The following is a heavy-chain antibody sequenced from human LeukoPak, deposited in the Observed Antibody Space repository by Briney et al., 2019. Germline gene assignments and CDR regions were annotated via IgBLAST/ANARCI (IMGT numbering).Heavy chain of an antibody. CDR3: ARWGGDSSGYYYDY. J-gene: IGHJ4*02. V-gene: IGHV3-30*03. CDR1: GFTVSSNY. CDR2: ISYDGSNK. Sequence: GGSLRLSCAASGFTVSSNYMSWVRQAPGKGLEWVAVISYDGSNKYYADSVKGRFTISRDNSKNTLYLQMNSLRAEDTAVYYCARWGGDSSGYYYDYWGQGTLVTVSS. D-gene: IGHD3-22*01.